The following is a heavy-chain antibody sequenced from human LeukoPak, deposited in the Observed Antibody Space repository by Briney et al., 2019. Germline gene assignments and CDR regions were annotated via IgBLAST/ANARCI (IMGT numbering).Heavy chain of an antibody. CDR2: ISGSSGNI. CDR3: ARGGGSIAVAGTSYYYYGMDV. V-gene: IGHV3-11*05. D-gene: IGHD6-19*01. J-gene: IGHJ6*02. Sequence: GGSLRLSCTASGFTFGDYYMSWIRQAPGKGLEWVSYISGSSGNINYADSVKGRFTISRDNAKNSLYLQMNSLRAEDTAVYYCARGGGSIAVAGTSYYYYGMDVWGQGTTVTVSS. CDR1: GFTFGDYY.